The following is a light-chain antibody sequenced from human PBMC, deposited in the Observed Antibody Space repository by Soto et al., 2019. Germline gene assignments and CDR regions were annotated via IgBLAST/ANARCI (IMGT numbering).Light chain of an antibody. J-gene: IGKJ5*01. CDR2: GAS. CDR1: QSISIN. CDR3: QQRSNSNT. V-gene: IGKV3-11*01. Sequence: EVVMTQSPAILSVSPGERATLSCRASQSISINLARYQQNPGQAPRLLISGASSRATGIPDRFSGSGSGTDFTLTISCLEPEDFAVYYWQQRSNSNTFGQGTRLEIK.